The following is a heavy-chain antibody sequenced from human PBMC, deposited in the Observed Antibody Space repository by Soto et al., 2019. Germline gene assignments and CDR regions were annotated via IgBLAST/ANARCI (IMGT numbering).Heavy chain of an antibody. CDR1: GGSFSGYY. Sequence: QVQLQQWGAGLLKPSETLSLTCAVYGGSFSGYYWSWIRQPPGKGLEWLGAINHSGSTNYNPSLKSRVTISVDTSKNQFSLKLSSVTAADTAVYDCARGPGYYFDYWGQGTLVTVSS. V-gene: IGHV4-34*01. CDR3: ARGPGYYFDY. D-gene: IGHD3-10*01. J-gene: IGHJ4*02. CDR2: INHSGST.